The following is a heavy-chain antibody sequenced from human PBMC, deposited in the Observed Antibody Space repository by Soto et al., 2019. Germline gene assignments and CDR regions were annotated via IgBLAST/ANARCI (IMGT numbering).Heavy chain of an antibody. V-gene: IGHV4-34*01. CDR3: VRGGGLNSGYVDY. D-gene: IGHD5-12*01. CDR2: INHSGST. Sequence: SETLSLTCAVYGGSFSGYYWSWIRQPPGKGLEWIGEINHSGSTNYNPSLKSRVTISVDTSKNQFSLKLSSVTAADTAVYYCVRGGGLNSGYVDYWGQGTLVTVSS. J-gene: IGHJ4*02. CDR1: GGSFSGYY.